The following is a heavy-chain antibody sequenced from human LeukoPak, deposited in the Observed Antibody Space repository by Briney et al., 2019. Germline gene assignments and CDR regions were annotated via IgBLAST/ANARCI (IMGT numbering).Heavy chain of an antibody. V-gene: IGHV3-7*01. Sequence: GGSLRLSCAASGFTFGAHWMSWVRQAPGKGLEWVANIRQDGSEKYYVDSAKGRFTISRDNAKNSLYLQMNSLRVEDTAVYYCTTDPVGGYWANWFHPWGQGTLVTVSS. CDR1: GFTFGAHW. D-gene: IGHD2-21*02. CDR2: IRQDGSEK. CDR3: TTDPVGGYWANWFHP. J-gene: IGHJ5*02.